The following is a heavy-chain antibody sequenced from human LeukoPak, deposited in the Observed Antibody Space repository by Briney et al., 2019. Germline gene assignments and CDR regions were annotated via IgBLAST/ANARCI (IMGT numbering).Heavy chain of an antibody. V-gene: IGHV4-39*01. J-gene: IGHJ4*02. CDR1: GGSISSSSYY. Sequence: SETLSLTCTVSGGSISSSSYYWGWLRQPPGKGLEWIGSIYYSGRTYYNPSLKSRVTISVKTYKNQFSLNLRFVTAADTAVYYCARYHDISDYWGQGTLVTVSS. CDR2: IYYSGRT. D-gene: IGHD3-9*01. CDR3: ARYHDISDY.